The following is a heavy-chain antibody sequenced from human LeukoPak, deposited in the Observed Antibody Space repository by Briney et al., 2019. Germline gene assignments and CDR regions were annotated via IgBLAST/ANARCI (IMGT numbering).Heavy chain of an antibody. V-gene: IGHV4-59*08. Sequence: SETLSLTGTVSGGSISSYYWSWIRQPPGKGLEWIGYIYYSGSTNYNPSLKSRVTISVDTSKNQFSLKLSSVTAADTAVYYCARQRTLFDYWGQGTLVTVSP. J-gene: IGHJ4*02. CDR2: IYYSGST. CDR1: GGSISSYY. CDR3: ARQRTLFDY.